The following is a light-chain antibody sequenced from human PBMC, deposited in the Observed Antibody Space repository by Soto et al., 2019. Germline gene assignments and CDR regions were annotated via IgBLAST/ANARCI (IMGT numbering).Light chain of an antibody. CDR2: GAS. CDR3: QQYGSSSWT. CDR1: QSVSSN. Sequence: VMTQAPATLSVSPGKTASLSCRASQSVSSNLAWYQFKPGQAPRIIIFGASGRATGIPDRFSGSGSGTDFTLTISRLEPEDFEVYYCQQYGSSSWTFGQGTKVDIK. J-gene: IGKJ1*01. V-gene: IGKV3-20*01.